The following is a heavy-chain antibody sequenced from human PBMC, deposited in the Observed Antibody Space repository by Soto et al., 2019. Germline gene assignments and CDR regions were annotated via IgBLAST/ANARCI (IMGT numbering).Heavy chain of an antibody. V-gene: IGHV1-69*01. J-gene: IGHJ3*02. D-gene: IGHD1-26*01. Sequence: QVQLVQSGAEVKKPGSSVKVSCKASGGTFSSYAISWVRQATGQGLEWMGGIIPILGSANYAQKFQDRVTITADESTTTTYMELSSLRSEDAAVYYCASRERVDAFDIWGQGTIVTVSS. CDR2: IIPILGSA. CDR1: GGTFSSYA. CDR3: ASRERVDAFDI.